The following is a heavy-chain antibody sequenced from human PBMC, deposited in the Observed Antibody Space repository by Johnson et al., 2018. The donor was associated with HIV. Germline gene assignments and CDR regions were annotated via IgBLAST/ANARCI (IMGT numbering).Heavy chain of an antibody. V-gene: IGHV3-9*01. J-gene: IGHJ3*02. D-gene: IGHD3-10*01. Sequence: LVESGGGLVKPGGSLRLSCAASGFTFSSYAMSWVRQAPGKGLEWVSGISWNSGSIGYADSVKGRFTISRDNAKNSLYLQMNSLRAEDTALYYCAKDIDELLWFIDAFDIWGQGTMVTVSS. CDR2: ISWNSGSI. CDR3: AKDIDELLWFIDAFDI. CDR1: GFTFSSYA.